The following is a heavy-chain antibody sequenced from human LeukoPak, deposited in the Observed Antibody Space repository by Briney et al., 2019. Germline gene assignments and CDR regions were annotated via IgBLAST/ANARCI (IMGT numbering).Heavy chain of an antibody. CDR3: ASLWDFDY. CDR1: GFTFSSYS. D-gene: IGHD2-21*01. V-gene: IGHV3-21*01. Sequence: GGSLRLSCAGSGFTFSSYSMNWVRQAPGKGVEWVSSISSSSSYIYYADSVKGRFTISRDNAKNSLYLQMNSLRAEDTAVYYCASLWDFDYWGQGTLVTVSS. CDR2: ISSSSSYI. J-gene: IGHJ4*02.